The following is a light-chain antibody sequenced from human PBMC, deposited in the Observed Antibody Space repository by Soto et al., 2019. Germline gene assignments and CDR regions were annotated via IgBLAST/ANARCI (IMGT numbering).Light chain of an antibody. CDR2: AAS. CDR1: QDISNY. Sequence: IPMTQSPSSLSASVGDRVTITCQASQDISNYLNWYQQKPGKAPKLLIYAASTLQRGVPSRFSGSGSGTDFTLTIRSLQLDDFATYYCQQSYRTPYPFGQGTKVDI. CDR3: QQSYRTPYP. J-gene: IGKJ2*01. V-gene: IGKV1-39*01.